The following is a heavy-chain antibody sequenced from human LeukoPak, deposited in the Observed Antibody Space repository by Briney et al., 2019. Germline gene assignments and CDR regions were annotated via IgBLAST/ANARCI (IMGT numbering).Heavy chain of an antibody. J-gene: IGHJ4*02. Sequence: ASVKVSCKASGYPFTGYYMHWVRQAPGQGLEWMGWFNPNSGDTNYAQKFQGRVTMTRDTSISTAYMELSRLRSDDTAAYYCARSVLWFGELGPFDYWGQGTLVTVSS. D-gene: IGHD3-10*01. V-gene: IGHV1-2*02. CDR2: FNPNSGDT. CDR1: GYPFTGYY. CDR3: ARSVLWFGELGPFDY.